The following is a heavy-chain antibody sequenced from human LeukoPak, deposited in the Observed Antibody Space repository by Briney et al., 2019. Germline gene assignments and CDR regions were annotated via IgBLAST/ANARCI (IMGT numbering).Heavy chain of an antibody. CDR2: INPNSGGT. V-gene: IGHV1-2*02. CDR1: GYTFTGYY. CDR3: ARRYGYSYGYYYYYYMDV. J-gene: IGHJ6*03. D-gene: IGHD5-18*01. Sequence: ASVKVSCKASGYTFTGYYMHWVRQAPGQGLEWMGWINPNSGGTNYAQKFQGRVTMTRDTSISTAYMELSSLRSEDTAVYYCARRYGYSYGYYYYYYMDVWGKGTTVTVSS.